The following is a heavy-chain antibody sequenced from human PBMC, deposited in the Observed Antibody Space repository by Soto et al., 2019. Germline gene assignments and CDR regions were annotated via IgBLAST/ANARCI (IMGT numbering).Heavy chain of an antibody. D-gene: IGHD1-26*01. J-gene: IGHJ4*02. CDR3: ARGRENYSDFDY. Sequence: EVQLVESGGGLVQPGGSLRLSCAASGFTFSTYWMHWVRQTPGKGLVWVSRVNSDGHYTVYAASVKGRCTLSRDNAKNTVFLQMSSLRAEDTAVYYCARGRENYSDFDYWGQGIVVTVSS. V-gene: IGHV3-74*01. CDR1: GFTFSTYW. CDR2: VNSDGHYT.